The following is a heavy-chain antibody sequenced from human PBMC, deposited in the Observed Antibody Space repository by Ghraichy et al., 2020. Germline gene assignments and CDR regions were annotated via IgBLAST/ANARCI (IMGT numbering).Heavy chain of an antibody. D-gene: IGHD3-16*02. Sequence: GGSLRLSCAASGFSFSDYYMDWVRQVPGKGLEWVGRIRNKANSYTTEYAASVKGRFIISRDDSKKSLSLQMNSLKTDDTAVYHCAKLYPRDTFDIWGHGTMVTVSS. CDR2: IRNKANSYTT. V-gene: IGHV3-72*01. J-gene: IGHJ3*02. CDR1: GFSFSDYY. CDR3: AKLYPRDTFDI.